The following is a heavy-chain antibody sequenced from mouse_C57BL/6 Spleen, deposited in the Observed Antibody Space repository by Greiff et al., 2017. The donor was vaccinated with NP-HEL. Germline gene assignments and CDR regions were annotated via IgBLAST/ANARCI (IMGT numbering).Heavy chain of an antibody. V-gene: IGHV2-5*01. CDR2: IWSGGST. CDR1: GFSLTSYG. CDR3: AEEGSDYYAMDD. J-gene: IGHJ4*01. Sequence: VQLKQSGPGLVQPSQSLSITCTVSGFSLTSYGVHWVRQSPGKGLEWLGVIWSGGSTDYNAAFMSRLSITKDNSKSQVVFKMNSLQADDTAIYYCAEEGSDYYAMDDWGQGTSVTVSS.